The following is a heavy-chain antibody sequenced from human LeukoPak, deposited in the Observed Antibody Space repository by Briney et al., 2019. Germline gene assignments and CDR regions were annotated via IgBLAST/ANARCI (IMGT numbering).Heavy chain of an antibody. J-gene: IGHJ6*02. CDR1: GGSISSNY. Sequence: SETLSLTCTVSGGSISSNYWSWIRQSPGKGLEWIGYIYYRGSTDYNPSLKSRVTISVDTSKNQFSLNLSSVTAADTAVYYCARQNYDEVNYYYYGLDGGGQGPTATVS. D-gene: IGHD3-3*01. V-gene: IGHV4-59*08. CDR3: ARQNYDEVNYYYYGLDG. CDR2: IYYRGST.